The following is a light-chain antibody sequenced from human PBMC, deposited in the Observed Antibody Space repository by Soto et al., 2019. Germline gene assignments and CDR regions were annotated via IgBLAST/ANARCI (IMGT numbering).Light chain of an antibody. CDR1: SSDVGGYNY. Sequence: QSALTQPASVSGSPGQSITISCTGTSSDVGGYNYVSWYQQHPGKAPKLMIYEVSNRPSGVSNRFSGSKSGNTASLTISGLQAEDEADYHCSSYSDSDTKVFGTGTKVTV. CDR2: EVS. J-gene: IGLJ1*01. V-gene: IGLV2-14*01. CDR3: SSYSDSDTKV.